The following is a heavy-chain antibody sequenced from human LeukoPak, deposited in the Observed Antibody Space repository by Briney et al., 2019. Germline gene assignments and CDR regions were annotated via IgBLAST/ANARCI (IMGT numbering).Heavy chain of an antibody. J-gene: IGHJ5*02. CDR1: GGSISSYY. Sequence: PSETLSLTCTVSGGSISSYYCSWIRQPPGKGLEWIGYIYYSGSTNYNPSLKSRVTISVDTSKNQFSLKLSSVTAADTAVYYCARGDYYGSGTNWFDPWGQGTLVTVSS. V-gene: IGHV4-59*01. CDR3: ARGDYYGSGTNWFDP. D-gene: IGHD3-10*01. CDR2: IYYSGST.